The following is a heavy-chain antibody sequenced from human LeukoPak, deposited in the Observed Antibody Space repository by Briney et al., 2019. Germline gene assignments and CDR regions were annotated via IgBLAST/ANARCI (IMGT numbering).Heavy chain of an antibody. CDR1: GFTFNTYA. CDR3: AKGRLDPNLVLDH. CDR2: IRGSDGS. D-gene: IGHD2-8*02. V-gene: IGHV3-23*01. Sequence: GRSLRLSCAASGFTFNTYAMSWVRQAPGKGLEWVSTIRGSDGSYYADSVKGRFTISRDNSNNALYLQMNSLRAEDTAVFYCAKGRLDPNLVLDHWGQGTLVTVSS. J-gene: IGHJ4*02.